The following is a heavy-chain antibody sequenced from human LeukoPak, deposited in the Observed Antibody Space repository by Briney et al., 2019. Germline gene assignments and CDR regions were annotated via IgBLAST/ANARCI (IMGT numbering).Heavy chain of an antibody. CDR3: AREGIAAGFDP. D-gene: IGHD6-13*01. V-gene: IGHV3-48*03. Sequence: GGSLRLSCAASGFTFSSYEMNWVRRAPGKGRVGVSYISKSGSTIYYADSVKGRFTISRDNAKNSLYLQMNSLRAEDTAVYYCAREGIAAGFDPWGQGTLVTVSS. CDR2: ISKSGSTI. J-gene: IGHJ5*02. CDR1: GFTFSSYE.